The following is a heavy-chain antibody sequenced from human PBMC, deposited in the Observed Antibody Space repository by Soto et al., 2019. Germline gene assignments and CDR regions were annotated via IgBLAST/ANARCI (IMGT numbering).Heavy chain of an antibody. CDR3: TTDPVTMIVVVPSSG. CDR2: IKSKTDGGTT. CDR1: GFTFSNAW. D-gene: IGHD3-22*01. V-gene: IGHV3-15*07. Sequence: EVQLVESGGGLGKPGGSLRLSCAASGFTFSNAWMNWVRQAPGKGLVWVGRIKSKTDGGTTDYAAPVKGRFTISRDDSKNTLSLQMNSLKTEDTAVYYCTTDPVTMIVVVPSSGWGQGTLVTVSS. J-gene: IGHJ4*02.